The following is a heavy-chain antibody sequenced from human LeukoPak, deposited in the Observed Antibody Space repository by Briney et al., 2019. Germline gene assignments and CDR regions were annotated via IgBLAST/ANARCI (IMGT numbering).Heavy chain of an antibody. CDR3: AREVVAAAGTCFDY. V-gene: IGHV4-30-4*01. D-gene: IGHD6-13*01. CDR2: IYYSGST. J-gene: IGHJ4*02. Sequence: SQTLSLTCTVSGGSISSGDYYWSWIRQPPGKGLEWIGYIYYSGSTYYNPSLKSRVTISVDTSKNQFSLKLSSVTAADTAVYYCAREVVAAAGTCFDYWGQGTLVTVSS. CDR1: GGSISSGDYY.